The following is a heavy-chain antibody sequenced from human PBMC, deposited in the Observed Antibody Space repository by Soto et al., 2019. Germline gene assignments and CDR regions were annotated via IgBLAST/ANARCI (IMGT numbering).Heavy chain of an antibody. CDR1: GFTVSSNY. CDR3: ARDRASLYGMDV. J-gene: IGHJ6*02. D-gene: IGHD3-10*01. V-gene: IGHV3-53*01. CDR2: IYSGGST. Sequence: PGGSLRLSCAASGFTVSSNYMSWVRQAPGKGLEWVSVIYSGGSTYYADSVKGRFTISRDNSKNTLHLQMNSLRAEDTAVYYCARDRASLYGMDVWGQGTTVTVSS.